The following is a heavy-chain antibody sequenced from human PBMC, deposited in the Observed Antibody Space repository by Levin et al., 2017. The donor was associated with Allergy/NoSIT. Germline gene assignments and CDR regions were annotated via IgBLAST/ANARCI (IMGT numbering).Heavy chain of an antibody. V-gene: IGHV3-23*01. CDR3: AKAGSSWYIEIDH. CDR2: ISAGGVNT. J-gene: IGHJ4*02. D-gene: IGHD6-13*01. CDR1: GFTFSTYA. Sequence: GGSLRLSCAASGFTFSTYAMSWVRQAPGKGLEWVSVISAGGVNTNYAESVKGRVTISRDNSKDTLYLQMNSLTAEDTAVYYCAKAGSSWYIEIDHWGQGTLVTVSS.